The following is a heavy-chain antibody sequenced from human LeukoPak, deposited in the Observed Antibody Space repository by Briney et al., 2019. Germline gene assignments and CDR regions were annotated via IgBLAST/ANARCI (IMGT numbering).Heavy chain of an antibody. CDR1: GFTFSDYY. CDR2: ISDSGGTT. CDR3: ARSGSGSYFLDY. J-gene: IGHJ4*02. Sequence: PGGSLRLSCAASGFTFSDYYMSWIRQAPGKGLEWVSIISDSGGTTYYADSVKGRFTISRDNSKNTLYLQMKSLRAEDTAVYYCARSGSGSYFLDYWGQGTLVTVSS. V-gene: IGHV3-23*01. D-gene: IGHD3-10*01.